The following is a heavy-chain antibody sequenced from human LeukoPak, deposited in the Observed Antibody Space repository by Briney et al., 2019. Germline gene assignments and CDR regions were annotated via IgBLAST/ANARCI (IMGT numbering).Heavy chain of an antibody. CDR1: GYTFTSYD. D-gene: IGHD4-17*01. V-gene: IGHV1-8*03. CDR2: MNPNSGNT. Sequence: ASVKVSCKASGYTFTSYDINWVRQATGQGLEWTGWMNPNSGNTGYAQKFQGRVTITRNTSISTAYMELSSLRSEDTAVYYCARGHAVGDYYYYSYYMDDWRKGTPVTASS. CDR3: ARGHAVGDYYYYSYYMDD. J-gene: IGHJ6*03.